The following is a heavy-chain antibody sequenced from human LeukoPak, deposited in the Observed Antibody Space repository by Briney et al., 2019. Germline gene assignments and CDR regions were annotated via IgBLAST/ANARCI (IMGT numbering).Heavy chain of an antibody. J-gene: IGHJ3*01. D-gene: IGHD2-2*01. CDR3: ARHVSLDIVVVPAAISV. CDR2: IYHSGST. CDR1: GYYISSGYY. Sequence: PSETLSLTCAVSGYYISSGYYWGWIRQPPGKGLEWIGSIYHSGSTYYNPSLKSRVTISVETSKNQFSLKLSSVTAADTAVYYCARHVSLDIVVVPAAISVWGQGTMVTVSS. V-gene: IGHV4-38-2*01.